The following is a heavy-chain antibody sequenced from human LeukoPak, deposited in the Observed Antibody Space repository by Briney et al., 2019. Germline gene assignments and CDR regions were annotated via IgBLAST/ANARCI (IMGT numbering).Heavy chain of an antibody. CDR2: INPNSGGT. J-gene: IGHJ3*02. CDR3: ARPLFPGGTDAFDI. D-gene: IGHD1-1*01. Sequence: ASVKVSCKAPGYTFTGYYMHWVRQAPGQGLEWMGWINPNSGGTNYAQKFQGWVTMTRDTSISTAYMELSRLRSDDTAVYYCARPLFPGGTDAFDIWGQGTMVTVSS. V-gene: IGHV1-2*04. CDR1: GYTFTGYY.